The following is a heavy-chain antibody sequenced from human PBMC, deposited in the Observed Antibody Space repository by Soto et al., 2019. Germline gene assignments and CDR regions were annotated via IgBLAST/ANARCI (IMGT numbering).Heavy chain of an antibody. D-gene: IGHD5-18*01. CDR3: ATSVNSAMAFDY. V-gene: IGHV1-46*01. Sequence: QVQLVQSGAEVKKPGASVRVSCKASGYTFTHYYRHWVRQAPGQGLEWMGIINPNGGITTYAQKFRAGFSMTRDTSTSTVYLELSSLRSEASAVYYCATSVNSAMAFDYWGQGTLVTVSS. CDR2: INPNGGIT. CDR1: GYTFTHYY. J-gene: IGHJ4*02.